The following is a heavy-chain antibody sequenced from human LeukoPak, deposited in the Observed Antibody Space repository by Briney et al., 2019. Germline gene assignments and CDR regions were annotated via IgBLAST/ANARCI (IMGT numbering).Heavy chain of an antibody. CDR2: IKQDGSEK. J-gene: IGHJ4*02. Sequence: GGSLRLSCAASGFTFSNYEMHWVRQAPGKGLEWVANIKQDGSEKYYVDSVKGRFTISRDNAKNSLYLQMNSLRAEDTAVYYCARDHPGAIDYWGQGTLVTVSS. D-gene: IGHD1-26*01. V-gene: IGHV3-7*01. CDR1: GFTFSNYE. CDR3: ARDHPGAIDY.